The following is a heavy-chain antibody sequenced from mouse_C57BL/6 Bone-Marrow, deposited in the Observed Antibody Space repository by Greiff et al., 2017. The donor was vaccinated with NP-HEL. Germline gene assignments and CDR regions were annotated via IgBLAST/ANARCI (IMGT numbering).Heavy chain of an antibody. J-gene: IGHJ4*01. V-gene: IGHV2-5*01. Sequence: VMLVESGPGLVQPSQSLSITCTVSGFSLTSYGVHWVRQSPGKGLEWLGVIWRGGSTDYNAAFMSRLSITKDNSKSQVFFKMNSLQADDAAIYYCAKTGSSYDYAMDYWGQGTSVTVSS. D-gene: IGHD1-1*01. CDR2: IWRGGST. CDR1: GFSLTSYG. CDR3: AKTGSSYDYAMDY.